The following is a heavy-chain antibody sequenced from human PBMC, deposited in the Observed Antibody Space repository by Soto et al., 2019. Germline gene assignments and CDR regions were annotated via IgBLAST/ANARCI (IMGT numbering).Heavy chain of an antibody. V-gene: IGHV4-30-4*02. CDR1: GGSISSGDYY. CDR2: IYYSGST. D-gene: IGHD3-3*01. CDR3: ARAASDFWSGYYRVVFAFDI. J-gene: IGHJ3*02. Sequence: SDTLSLTCTVSGGSISSGDYYWSWIRQPPGKGLEWIGYIYYSGSTYYNPSLKSRVTISVDTSKNQFSLKLSSVTAADTAVYYCARAASDFWSGYYRVVFAFDIWGQGTMVT.